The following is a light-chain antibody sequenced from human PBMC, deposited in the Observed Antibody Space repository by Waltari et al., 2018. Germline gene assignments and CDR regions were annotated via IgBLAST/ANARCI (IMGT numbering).Light chain of an antibody. CDR1: QSLLHSNGYNY. V-gene: IGKV2-28*01. CDR2: LGY. CDR3: MQALQTPPT. Sequence: DIVMTQSPLSLPVTPGEPASISCRPSQSLLHSNGYNYLDWYLQKPGQSPQLLIYLGYNRASGVPDRFSGRGSGTGFTLKISRVEAEDVGVYYCMQALQTPPTFGQGTRLEIK. J-gene: IGKJ5*01.